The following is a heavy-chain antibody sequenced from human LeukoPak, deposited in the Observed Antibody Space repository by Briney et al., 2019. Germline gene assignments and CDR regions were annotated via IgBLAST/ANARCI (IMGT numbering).Heavy chain of an antibody. CDR3: TTDYGDYLRIGY. V-gene: IGHV3-15*01. Sequence: GGSLRLSCAASGFTFSNAWMSWVRQAPEKGLEWVGRIKSKTDGGTTDYAAPVKGRFTISRDDSKNTLYLQMNSLKTEDTAVYYCTTDYGDYLRIGYWGQGTLVTVSS. CDR1: GFTFSNAW. CDR2: IKSKTDGGTT. J-gene: IGHJ4*02. D-gene: IGHD4-17*01.